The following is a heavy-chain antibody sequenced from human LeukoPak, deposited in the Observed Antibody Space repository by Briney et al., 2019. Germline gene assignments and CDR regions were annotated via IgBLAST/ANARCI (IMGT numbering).Heavy chain of an antibody. J-gene: IGHJ4*02. Sequence: SETLSLTCTVSSGSITNYWSWIRQPPGKGLEYIGHIYYTGTTDYNPSLKSRVIMSVDTSKSQFSLRPISVTASDTAVYFCAGAPNQHYFDYWGQGTLVAVSS. V-gene: IGHV4-59*08. CDR1: SGSITNY. CDR2: IYYTGTT. CDR3: AGAPNQHYFDY.